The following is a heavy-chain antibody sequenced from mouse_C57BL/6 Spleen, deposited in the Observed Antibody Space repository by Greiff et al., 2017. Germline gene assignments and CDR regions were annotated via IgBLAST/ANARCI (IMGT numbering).Heavy chain of an antibody. J-gene: IGHJ4*01. V-gene: IGHV1-18*01. D-gene: IGHD1-1*01. CDR1: GYTFTDYN. CDR2: INPNNGGT. Sequence: EVKLQQSGPELVKPGASVKIPCKASGYTFTDYNMDWVKQSHGKSLEWIGDINPNNGGTIYNQKFKGKATLTVDKSSSTAYMELRSLTSEDTAVYYCAREGSTVVATGAMDYWGQGTSVTVSS. CDR3: AREGSTVVATGAMDY.